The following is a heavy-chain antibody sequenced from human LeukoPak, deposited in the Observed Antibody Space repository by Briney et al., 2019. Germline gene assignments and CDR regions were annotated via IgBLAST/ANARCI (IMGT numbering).Heavy chain of an antibody. CDR3: ARDRYSSSWYGRLHYYYYGMDV. CDR1: GGSISSSNW. J-gene: IGHJ6*02. CDR2: IYHSGST. D-gene: IGHD6-13*01. V-gene: IGHV4-4*02. Sequence: SGTLSLTCAVSGGSISSSNWWSWVRQPPGKGLEWIGEIYHSGSTNYNPSLKSRVTISVDKSKNQFSLKLSSVTAADTAVYYCARDRYSSSWYGRLHYYYYGMDVWGQGTTVTVSS.